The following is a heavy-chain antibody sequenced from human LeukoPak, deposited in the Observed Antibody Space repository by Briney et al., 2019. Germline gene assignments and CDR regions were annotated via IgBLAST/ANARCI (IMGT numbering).Heavy chain of an antibody. CDR3: ARLNGYYDFWSGYYRRYYYYGMDV. D-gene: IGHD3-3*01. V-gene: IGHV4-4*07. J-gene: IGHJ6*02. CDR1: GGSISSYY. Sequence: SETLSLTCTVSGGSISSYYWSWIRQPAGKGLEWIGRIYTSGSTNYNTSLKSRVTISVDTSKNQFSLKLSSVTAADTAVYYCARLNGYYDFWSGYYRRYYYYGMDVWGQGTTVTVSS. CDR2: IYTSGST.